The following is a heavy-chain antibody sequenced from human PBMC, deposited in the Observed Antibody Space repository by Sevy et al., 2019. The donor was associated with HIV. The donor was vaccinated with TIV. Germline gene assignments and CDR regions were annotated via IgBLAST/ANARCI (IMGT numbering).Heavy chain of an antibody. D-gene: IGHD3-3*01. CDR3: AKLYYDFWSGYYPHTFDF. Sequence: GGSLRLSCAASGFTFSNYAMSWVRQAPGEGLEWVSDISGSGDSTYYADSVKGRFTISRDNSKNTLYLQMSSLRADDRAVYYCAKLYYDFWSGYYPHTFDFWGQGTMVTVSS. CDR2: ISGSGDST. J-gene: IGHJ3*01. CDR1: GFTFSNYA. V-gene: IGHV3-23*01.